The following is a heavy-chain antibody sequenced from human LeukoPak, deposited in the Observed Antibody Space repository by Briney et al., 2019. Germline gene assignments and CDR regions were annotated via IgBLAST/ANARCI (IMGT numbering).Heavy chain of an antibody. Sequence: SVKVSCKASGGTFSSHAISWVRQAPGQGLEWMGGIIPIFGTANYAQKFQGRVTITADESTSTAYMELSSLRSEDTAVYYCARGAGGTRYYDFWSGYYTGFQHWGQGTLVTVSS. V-gene: IGHV1-69*01. CDR3: ARGAGGTRYYDFWSGYYTGFQH. D-gene: IGHD3-3*01. CDR1: GGTFSSHA. CDR2: IIPIFGTA. J-gene: IGHJ1*01.